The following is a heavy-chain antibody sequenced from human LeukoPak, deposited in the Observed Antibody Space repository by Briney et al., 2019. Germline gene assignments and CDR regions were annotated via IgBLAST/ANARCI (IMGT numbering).Heavy chain of an antibody. J-gene: IGHJ3*02. CDR1: GGSISSYY. D-gene: IGHD4-23*01. Sequence: NPSETLSLTCTVSGGSISSYYWSWIRQPPGKGLEWIGYIYYSGSTNYNPSLKRRVTISVDTSRNQFSLKRSSVTAADTAVYYCARVRRWSLDAFDIWGKGPMVPVPS. CDR2: IYYSGST. V-gene: IGHV4-59*01. CDR3: ARVRRWSLDAFDI.